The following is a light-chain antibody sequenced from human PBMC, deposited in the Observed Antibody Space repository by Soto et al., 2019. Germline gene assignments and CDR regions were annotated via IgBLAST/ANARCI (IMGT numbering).Light chain of an antibody. J-gene: IGKJ3*01. CDR3: QQRSNWPPP. V-gene: IGKV3-11*01. Sequence: EIVLTQSPATLSLSPGERATLSCRASQSVSSYLAWYQQKPGQAPRLLIYDASNRATGIPARFSGSGSGTDFTLTISSLEPEDFAVYYCQQRSNWPPPFGPGTKVDI. CDR1: QSVSSY. CDR2: DAS.